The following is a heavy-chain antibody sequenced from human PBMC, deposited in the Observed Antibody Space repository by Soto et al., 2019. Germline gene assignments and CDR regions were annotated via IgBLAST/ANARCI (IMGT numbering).Heavy chain of an antibody. Sequence: QVQLVQSGAEVKKPGASVKVSCRASADIFSNYDINWVRQAAGQGLEWMGWMNPRSGNTGSAQEFQGRVTMTRNTSISTADIEVSSLRSEDTAVYYCATSTIAVVFSTTIDAFDIWGQGTMVTVSS. V-gene: IGHV1-8*01. CDR2: MNPRSGNT. CDR1: ADIFSNYD. CDR3: ATSTIAVVFSTTIDAFDI. D-gene: IGHD3-22*01. J-gene: IGHJ3*02.